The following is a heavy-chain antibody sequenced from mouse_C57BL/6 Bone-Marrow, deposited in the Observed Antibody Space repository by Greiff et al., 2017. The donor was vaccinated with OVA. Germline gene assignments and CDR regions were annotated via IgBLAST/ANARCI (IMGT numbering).Heavy chain of an antibody. CDR3: ARHGSSSFAY. D-gene: IGHD1-1*01. CDR2: IDPSDSYT. J-gene: IGHJ3*01. CDR1: GYTFTSYW. Sequence: QVQLQQPGAELVMPGASVKLSCKASGYTFTSYWMHWVKQRPGQGLEWIGEIDPSDSYTNYNQKFKGKSTLTVDKSSSTAYMQLSSLTSEDSAVYYCARHGSSSFAYWGQGTLVTVSA. V-gene: IGHV1-69*01.